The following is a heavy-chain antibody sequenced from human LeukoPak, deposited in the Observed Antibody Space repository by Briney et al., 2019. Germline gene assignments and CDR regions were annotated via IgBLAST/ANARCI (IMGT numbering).Heavy chain of an antibody. CDR3: AKGRQTYASYGYFDY. D-gene: IGHD2-21*01. CDR1: GFTFSTYD. V-gene: IGHV3-30*02. CDR2: IRFDGLRE. Sequence: GGSLRLSCATSGFTFSTYDMHWVRQAPGKGLEWVAHIRFDGLRERYADSVRGRVTVSRDNSKNTLFLQMNSLRAEDTAVYYCAKGRQTYASYGYFDYWGQGTLVPVST. J-gene: IGHJ4*02.